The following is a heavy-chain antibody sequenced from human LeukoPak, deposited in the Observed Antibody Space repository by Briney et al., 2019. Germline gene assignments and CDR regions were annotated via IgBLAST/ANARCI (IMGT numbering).Heavy chain of an antibody. Sequence: PSQSLSLTRTFSVDSIRIFYGSCIPQPSGKGLEWSGYIYYSGSTNYNTSLKSRGKKSVDTSKNHFSLRACSVAVWHPRVYLFGRARCYLDAFDIWGQGTMVTVSS. CDR3: GRARCYLDAFDI. V-gene: IGHV4-59*01. CDR1: VDSIRIFY. CDR2: IYYSGST. J-gene: IGHJ3*02. D-gene: IGHD4/OR15-4a*01.